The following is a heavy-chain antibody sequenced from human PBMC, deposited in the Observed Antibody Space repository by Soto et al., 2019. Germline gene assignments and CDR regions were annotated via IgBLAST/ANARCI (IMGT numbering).Heavy chain of an antibody. Sequence: EVQLLESGGGLVQPGGSLRLSCAASGFTFSSYAMSWVRQAPGKGLEWGSVISGSGDSTYYADSVRGGFTISRDNSKNTLNLQMNSLRAEDTAVYYCAKDRDGAAAGPTKFYGMDVWGQGTTVTVSS. CDR1: GFTFSSYA. V-gene: IGHV3-23*01. CDR2: ISGSGDST. D-gene: IGHD6-13*01. CDR3: AKDRDGAAAGPTKFYGMDV. J-gene: IGHJ6*02.